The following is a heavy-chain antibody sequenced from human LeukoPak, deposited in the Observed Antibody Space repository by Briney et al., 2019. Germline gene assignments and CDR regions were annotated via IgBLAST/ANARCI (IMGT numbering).Heavy chain of an antibody. D-gene: IGHD3-22*01. CDR2: IYHSGST. CDR1: GGSISSALYH. J-gene: IGHJ4*02. Sequence: SETLSLTCTVSGGSISSALYHWGWIRQPPGKGLEWIGQIYHSGSTNYNPSLKTRVTISVDKSKSQFSLNLTSVTAADTAVYYCARAAPNYDSSGYYQNYFDYWGQGTLVTVSS. V-gene: IGHV4-39*07. CDR3: ARAAPNYDSSGYYQNYFDY.